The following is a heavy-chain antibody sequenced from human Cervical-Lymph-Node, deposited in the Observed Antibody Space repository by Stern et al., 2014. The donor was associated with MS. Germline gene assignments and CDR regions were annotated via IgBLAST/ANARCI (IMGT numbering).Heavy chain of an antibody. CDR1: GGSISSGDYY. D-gene: IGHD2-2*02. J-gene: IGHJ4*02. CDR2: IYYSGST. Sequence: QVQLQESGPGLVKPSQTLSLTCTVSGGSISSGDYYWSWIRQPPGKGLEWIGYIYYSGSTYYNPSLKSRVTISVDTSKNQFSLKLSSGTAADTAVYDCARVETDIVVVPAAIPFFDYWGQGTLVTVSS. CDR3: ARVETDIVVVPAAIPFFDY. V-gene: IGHV4-30-4*01.